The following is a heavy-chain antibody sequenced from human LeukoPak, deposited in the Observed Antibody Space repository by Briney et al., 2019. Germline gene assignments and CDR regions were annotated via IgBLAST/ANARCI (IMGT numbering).Heavy chain of an antibody. CDR3: AKDIALDGYCSSTSCFYYYYGMDV. V-gene: IGHV3-9*01. J-gene: IGHJ6*02. CDR2: ISWNSGSI. CDR1: GFTFDDYA. Sequence: GGSLRLSCAASGFTFDDYAMHWVRQAPGKGLEWVSGISWNSGSIGYADSVKGRFTISRDNAKNSLCLQMNSLRAEDTALYYCAKDIALDGYCSSTSCFYYYYGMDVWGQGTTVTVSS. D-gene: IGHD2-2*01.